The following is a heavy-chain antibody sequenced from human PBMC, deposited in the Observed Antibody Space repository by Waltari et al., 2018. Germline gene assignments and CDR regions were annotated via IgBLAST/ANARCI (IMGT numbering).Heavy chain of an antibody. Sequence: QLQLQESGPGLVKPSETLSLTCTVSGGSISSSSYYWGWIRQPPGKGLEWIGSIYYSGSTYYNPSLKSRVTISVDTSKNQFSLKLSSVTAADTAVYYCARHEKVGATTPYFDYWGQGTLVTVSS. V-gene: IGHV4-39*01. D-gene: IGHD1-26*01. CDR3: ARHEKVGATTPYFDY. CDR1: GGSISSSSYY. CDR2: IYYSGST. J-gene: IGHJ4*02.